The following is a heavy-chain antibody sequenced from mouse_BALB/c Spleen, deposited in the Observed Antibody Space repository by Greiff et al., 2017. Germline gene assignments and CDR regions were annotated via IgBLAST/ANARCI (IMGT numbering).Heavy chain of an antibody. D-gene: IGHD2-14*01. V-gene: IGHV1-7*01. CDR2: INPSTGYT. CDR3: ARYYRYWFAY. CDR1: GYTFTSYW. Sequence: QVQLQQSGAELAQPGASVKMSCKASGYTFTSYWMHWVNQTPGQGLEWIGYINPSTGYTEYNQTFKDKATLTADKSSSTAYMQLSSLTSEDSAVYYCARYYRYWFAYWGQGTLVTVSA. J-gene: IGHJ3*01.